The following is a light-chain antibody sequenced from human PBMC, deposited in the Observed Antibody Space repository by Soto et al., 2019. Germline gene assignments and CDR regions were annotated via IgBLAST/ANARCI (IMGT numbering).Light chain of an antibody. J-gene: IGLJ2*01. CDR3: SSYGGSNHVV. CDR2: EVS. CDR1: SSDVGGYNY. V-gene: IGLV2-8*01. Sequence: QSVLTQPPSASGSPGQSVTISCTGTSSDVGGYNYVSWYQQHPGKATKLIIYEVSKRPSGVPDHFSGSKSGNTASLTVSGLQADDEADYYCSSYGGSNHVVFGGGTKVTVL.